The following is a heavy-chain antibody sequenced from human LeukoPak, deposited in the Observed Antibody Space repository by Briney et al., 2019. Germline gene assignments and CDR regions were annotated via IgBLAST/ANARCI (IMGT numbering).Heavy chain of an antibody. CDR3: ARGRAFTFHLDH. J-gene: IGHJ4*02. D-gene: IGHD2-21*01. CDR2: IYYSGST. Sequence: PSETLSLACTVSGGSISSYYWSWLRQPPGKGLELIGYIYYSGSTNYNPSLKSRVTISVDTSKNQFSLKLSSVTAADTAVYYCARGRAFTFHLDHWGQGTLVTVSS. V-gene: IGHV4-59*01. CDR1: GGSISSYY.